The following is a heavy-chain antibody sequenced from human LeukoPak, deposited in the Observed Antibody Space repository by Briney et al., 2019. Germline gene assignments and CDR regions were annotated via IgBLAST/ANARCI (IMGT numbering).Heavy chain of an antibody. CDR1: GYTFTGYY. CDR2: INPNSGGT. J-gene: IGHJ4*02. Sequence: ASVKVSCKASGYTFTGYYMHWVRQAPGQGLEWMGWINPNSGGTNYAQKFQGRVTMTRDTSISTAYMELSRLRSDDTAVYYCARDSGSTKQWLLVYYFDYWGQGTLVTVSS. CDR3: ARDSGSTKQWLLVYYFDY. V-gene: IGHV1-2*02. D-gene: IGHD6-19*01.